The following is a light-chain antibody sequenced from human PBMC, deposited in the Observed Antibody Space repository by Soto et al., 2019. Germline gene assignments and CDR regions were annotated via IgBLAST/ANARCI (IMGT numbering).Light chain of an antibody. V-gene: IGKV3-20*01. CDR3: QQYSSWPHT. J-gene: IGKJ1*01. CDR1: QSVSSSY. Sequence: EIVMKQSPVTLSVSPGERATLSCRASQSVSSSYLAWYQQKPGQAPRLLIYGASTRATGIAARFSGSGSGTDFTLTISSLEPEDFAVYYCQQYSSWPHTFGQGTKVDIK. CDR2: GAS.